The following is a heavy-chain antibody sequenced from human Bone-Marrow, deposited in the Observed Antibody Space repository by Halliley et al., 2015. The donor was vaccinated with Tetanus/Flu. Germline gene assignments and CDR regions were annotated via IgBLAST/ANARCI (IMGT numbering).Heavy chain of an antibody. V-gene: IGHV3-48*03. CDR2: ISSSGTTI. CDR1: GFTFSSYE. J-gene: IGHJ5*01. Sequence: SLRLSCAASGFTFSSYEMNWVRQAPGKGLEWVSYISSSGTTIYYADSVKGRFTISRDNAKNSLYLQMNSLRSEDTAVYYCATLAGTRSLGFDFWGQGTLVSFPS. CDR3: ATLAGTRSLGFDF.